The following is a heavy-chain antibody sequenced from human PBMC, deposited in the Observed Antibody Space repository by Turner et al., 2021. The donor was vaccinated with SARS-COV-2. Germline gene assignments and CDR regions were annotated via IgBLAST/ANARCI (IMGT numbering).Heavy chain of an antibody. CDR2: ISAYNGNT. Sequence: VQLVQSVAAVKKPGASVTVSCKASGYTFTSYGISWVRQAPGQGLEWMGWISAYNGNTNYEQKLQGRVTMTTDTSTSTAYMDLRSRRSDDTAVYYCARDHVGGIVVVVAGTPLDYWGQGTLVTVSS. D-gene: IGHD2-15*01. CDR3: ARDHVGGIVVVVAGTPLDY. CDR1: GYTFTSYG. V-gene: IGHV1-18*01. J-gene: IGHJ4*02.